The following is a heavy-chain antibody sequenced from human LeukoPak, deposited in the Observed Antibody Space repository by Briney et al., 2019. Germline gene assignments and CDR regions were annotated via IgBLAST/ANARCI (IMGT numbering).Heavy chain of an antibody. D-gene: IGHD6-19*01. CDR1: GFIFTNYS. J-gene: IGHJ4*02. Sequence: GGSLRLSCVASGFIFTNYSMNWVRQAPGKGLEWVSYISSSSSDLYYADSVKGRFTISRDNHENSQHLQMTSQRDEDTPVYYCLRDRDNRAGPFTFEYWGQGALVSVSS. V-gene: IGHV3-21*01. CDR3: LRDRDNRAGPFTFEY. CDR2: ISSSSSDL.